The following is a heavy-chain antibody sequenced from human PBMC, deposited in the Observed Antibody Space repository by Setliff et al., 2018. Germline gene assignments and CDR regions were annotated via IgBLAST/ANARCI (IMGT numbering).Heavy chain of an antibody. Sequence: APVKVSCKTSGYSFIRYYMYWVRQAPGQGLEWMGLINVSGGSASYEQKFQGRVTMTRDTSTGTVYMELTSLKSEDTAVYYCARAGDAAPGRKGVFEYWGQGSLVTVSS. D-gene: IGHD6-13*01. CDR1: GYSFIRYY. CDR3: ARAGDAAPGRKGVFEY. J-gene: IGHJ4*02. CDR2: INVSGGSA. V-gene: IGHV1-46*01.